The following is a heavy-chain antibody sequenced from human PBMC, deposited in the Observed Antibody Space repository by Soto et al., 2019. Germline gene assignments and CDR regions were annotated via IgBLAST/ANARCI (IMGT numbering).Heavy chain of an antibody. V-gene: IGHV1-18*01. CDR3: ARGTYYDFWSGYSISQFDY. CDR1: GYTFTSYG. J-gene: IGHJ4*02. CDR2: ISAYNGNT. D-gene: IGHD3-3*01. Sequence: ASVKVSCKASGYTFTSYGISWVRQAPGQGLEWMGWISAYNGNTNYAQKLQGRVTMTTDTSTSTAYMELRSLRSDDTAVYYCARGTYYDFWSGYSISQFDYWGQGTLVTVSS.